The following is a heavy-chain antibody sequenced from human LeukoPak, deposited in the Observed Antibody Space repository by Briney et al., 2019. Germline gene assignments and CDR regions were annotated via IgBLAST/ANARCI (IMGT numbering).Heavy chain of an antibody. CDR2: IWHDGSTK. V-gene: IGHV3-33*01. J-gene: IGHJ4*02. Sequence: PGGSLRLSCAASGFSFTSQGMHWVRQAPGKGLEWVAVIWHDGSTKYYTDSVKGRFTISRDNSQNTLYLQMDSLRADDTAVYYCASYPFDYWGQGTLVTVSS. CDR1: GFSFTSQG. CDR3: ASYPFDY.